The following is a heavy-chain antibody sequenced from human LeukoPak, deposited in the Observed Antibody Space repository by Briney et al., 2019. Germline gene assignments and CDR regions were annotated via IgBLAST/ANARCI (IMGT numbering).Heavy chain of an antibody. D-gene: IGHD3-9*01. J-gene: IGHJ4*02. CDR1: GYTFTGYY. V-gene: IGHV1-2*02. CDR3: AREALDDNFDY. Sequence: ASVKVSCKASGYTFTGYYMHWVRQAPGQGLEWMGWINPNSGGTNYARKFQGRVTMTRDTSISTAYMELSRLRSDDTAVYYCAREALDDNFDYWGQGTLVTVSS. CDR2: INPNSGGT.